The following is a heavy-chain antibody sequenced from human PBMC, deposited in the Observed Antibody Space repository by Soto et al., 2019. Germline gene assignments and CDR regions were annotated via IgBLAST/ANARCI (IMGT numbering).Heavy chain of an antibody. J-gene: IGHJ4*02. CDR2: INPNSGGT. CDR3: ARSYYYDSRMDY. Sequence: GASVKVSCKASGYTFTGYYMHWVRQAPGQGLEWMGWINPNSGGTNYAQKFQGWVTMTRDTSISTAYMELSRLRSDDTAVYYCARSYYYDSRMDYWGQGTLVTVSS. D-gene: IGHD3-22*01. V-gene: IGHV1-2*04. CDR1: GYTFTGYY.